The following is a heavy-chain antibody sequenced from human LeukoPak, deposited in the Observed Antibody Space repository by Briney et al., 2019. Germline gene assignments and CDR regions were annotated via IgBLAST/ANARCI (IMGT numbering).Heavy chain of an antibody. CDR2: ISGSGGST. D-gene: IGHD1-26*01. J-gene: IGHJ4*02. Sequence: GGSLRLSCAASGFTFSSYAMSWVRQAPGKGLEWVSAISGSGGSTYYADSVEGRFTISRDNSKNTLYLQMNSLRAEDTAVYYCAKDPNSGSYYPYYFDYWGQGTLVTVSS. CDR3: AKDPNSGSYYPYYFDY. CDR1: GFTFSSYA. V-gene: IGHV3-23*01.